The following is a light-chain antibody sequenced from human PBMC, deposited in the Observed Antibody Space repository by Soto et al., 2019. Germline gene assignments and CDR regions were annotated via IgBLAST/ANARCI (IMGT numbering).Light chain of an antibody. CDR3: CSYAGSYTSVV. Sequence: QSALTQPRSVSGSPGQSVTISCTGTSSDVGGYNYVSWYQQHPGKAPKLIIYDVTKRPSGVPDRFSGSKSGNTASLTISGLLAEDEADYHCCSYAGSYTSVVFGGGTKVTVL. V-gene: IGLV2-11*01. J-gene: IGLJ2*01. CDR2: DVT. CDR1: SSDVGGYNY.